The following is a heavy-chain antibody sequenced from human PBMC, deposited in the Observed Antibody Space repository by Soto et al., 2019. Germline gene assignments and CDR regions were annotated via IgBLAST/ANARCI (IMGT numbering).Heavy chain of an antibody. CDR2: ISSSSSYT. CDR1: GFTFSDYY. CDR3: ARDSYYDSSGYPNWFDP. V-gene: IGHV3-11*05. J-gene: IGHJ5*02. Sequence: GGSLRLSCAASGFTFSDYYMSWIRQAPGKGLEWVSYISSSSSYTNYADSVKGRFTISRDNAKNSLYLQMNSLRAEDTAVYYCARDSYYDSSGYPNWFDPWGQGTLVTVSS. D-gene: IGHD3-22*01.